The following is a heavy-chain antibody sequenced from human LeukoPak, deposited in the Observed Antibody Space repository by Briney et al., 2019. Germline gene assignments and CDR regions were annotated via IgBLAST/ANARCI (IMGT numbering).Heavy chain of an antibody. D-gene: IGHD2-2*01. CDR1: GFTVSSNY. CDR2: IYSGGST. J-gene: IGHJ6*02. V-gene: IGHV3-53*01. Sequence: PGGSLRLSCAASGFTVSSNYMSWVRQAPGKGLEWVSVIYSGGSTYYADSVKGRFTISRDNSKSTLYLQMNSLRAEDAAVYYCASTSVYYYYYYGMDVWGQGTTVTVSS. CDR3: ASTSVYYYYYYGMDV.